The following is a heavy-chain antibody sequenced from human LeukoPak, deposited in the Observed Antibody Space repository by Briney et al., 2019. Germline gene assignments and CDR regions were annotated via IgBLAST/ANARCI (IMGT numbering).Heavy chain of an antibody. Sequence: SGGSLRLSCAASGFTFSSYGMHWVRQAPGKGLEWVAVISYDGSNKYYADSVKGRFTISIDNSKNTLYLQMNSLRAEDTAVYYCAKDHGYSSSGALDFDYWGQGTLVTVSS. V-gene: IGHV3-30*18. CDR1: GFTFSSYG. CDR2: ISYDGSNK. D-gene: IGHD6-13*01. J-gene: IGHJ4*02. CDR3: AKDHGYSSSGALDFDY.